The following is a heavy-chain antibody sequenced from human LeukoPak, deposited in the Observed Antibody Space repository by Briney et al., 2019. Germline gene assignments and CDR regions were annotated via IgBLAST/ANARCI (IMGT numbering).Heavy chain of an antibody. D-gene: IGHD3-10*01. CDR3: ARTERSTMVRGVSNNWFDP. J-gene: IGHJ5*02. CDR2: MYYSGST. CDR1: GGSISSYY. V-gene: IGHV4-59*01. Sequence: PSETLSLTCTVSGGSISSYYWSWIRQPPGKGLEWIAYMYYSGSTNYNPSLKSRVTISVDTSKNQFSLKLSSVTAADTAVYYCARTERSTMVRGVSNNWFDPWGQGTLVTVSS.